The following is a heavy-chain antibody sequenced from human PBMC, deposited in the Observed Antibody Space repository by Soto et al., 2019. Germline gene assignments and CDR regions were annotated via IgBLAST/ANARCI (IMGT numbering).Heavy chain of an antibody. CDR2: INPSGGRT. CDR3: AREKASTPPLTPGSHAMDV. CDR1: GYTFIKYY. V-gene: IGHV1-46*01. Sequence: GASVKVSCKSSGYTFIKYYVHWVRQAPGQGLEWMGMINPSGGRTTYPQKFQGRVTMTRDTSTSTVDVELSSLRCDDTAVLYCAREKASTPPLTPGSHAMDVWGQGNTVTVSS. J-gene: IGHJ6*02.